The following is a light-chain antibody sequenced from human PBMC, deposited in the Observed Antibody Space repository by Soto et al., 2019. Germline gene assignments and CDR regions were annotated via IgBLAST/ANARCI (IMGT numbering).Light chain of an antibody. Sequence: EVVLTQSPGTLSLSPGERATLSCRASQSVSNNYFAWYQQKPGQAPRLLIYGSSARATGTPDRFSGSGSGTDFTLTISSLEPEDFAVYYCQQYGSSPPYTFGQGTKLEIK. CDR1: QSVSNNY. J-gene: IGKJ2*01. V-gene: IGKV3-20*01. CDR3: QQYGSSPPYT. CDR2: GSS.